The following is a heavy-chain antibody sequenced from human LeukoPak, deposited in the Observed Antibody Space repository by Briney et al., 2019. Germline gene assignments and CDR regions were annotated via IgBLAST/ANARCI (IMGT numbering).Heavy chain of an antibody. Sequence: TGGSLRLSCAASGFTFSSYAMHWVRQAPGKGLEYVSGISSNGGSTYYANSVKGRFTISRDNSKNTLYLQMGSLRAEDMAVYYCAKDDRAAAMDYWGQGTLVTVSS. CDR3: AKDDRAAAMDY. V-gene: IGHV3-64*01. D-gene: IGHD2-2*01. J-gene: IGHJ4*02. CDR1: GFTFSSYA. CDR2: ISSNGGST.